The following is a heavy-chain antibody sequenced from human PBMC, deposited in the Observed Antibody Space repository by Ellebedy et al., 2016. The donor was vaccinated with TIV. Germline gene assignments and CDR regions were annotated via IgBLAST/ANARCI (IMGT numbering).Heavy chain of an antibody. CDR2: ISVGGST. D-gene: IGHD3-16*01. Sequence: GESLKISCVVSGFTVNSNYMSWVRQAPGKGLEWVSVISVGGSTYYADSVKGRFTISRDNSKHTLFLQMNSLQAEDTAVYYCASETFNDVDLELWGLFDMWGQGTTVTVSS. CDR3: ASETFNDVDLELWGLFDM. J-gene: IGHJ3*02. CDR1: GFTVNSNY. V-gene: IGHV3-66*01.